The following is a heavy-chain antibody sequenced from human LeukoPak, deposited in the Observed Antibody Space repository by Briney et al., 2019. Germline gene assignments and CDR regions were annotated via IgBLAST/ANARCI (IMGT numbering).Heavy chain of an antibody. CDR2: IYYSGST. Sequence: SQTLSLTCTVSGGSISSGDYYWSWIRQPPGRGLEWIRYIYYSGSTYYNPSLKSRVTISVDTSKNQFSLKLSSVTAADTAVYYCAKALYGDYLDYWGQGTLVTVSS. V-gene: IGHV4-30-4*01. D-gene: IGHD3-3*01. J-gene: IGHJ4*02. CDR3: AKALYGDYLDY. CDR1: GGSISSGDYY.